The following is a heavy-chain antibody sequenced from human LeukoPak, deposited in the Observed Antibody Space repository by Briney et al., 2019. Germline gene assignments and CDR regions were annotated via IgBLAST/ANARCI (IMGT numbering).Heavy chain of an antibody. CDR2: ISGSGGST. Sequence: QPGGSLRLSCAASGFSFDDYAMHWVRQAPGKGLEWVSGISGSGGSTYYADSVKGRFTISRDNSKNTLYLQMNSLRAEDTAVYYCAKSVGQWLTGGWGQGTLVTVSS. D-gene: IGHD6-19*01. V-gene: IGHV3-23*01. J-gene: IGHJ4*02. CDR1: GFSFDDYA. CDR3: AKSVGQWLTGG.